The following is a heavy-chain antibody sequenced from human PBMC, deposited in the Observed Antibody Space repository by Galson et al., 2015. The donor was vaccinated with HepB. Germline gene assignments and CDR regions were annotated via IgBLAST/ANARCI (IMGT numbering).Heavy chain of an antibody. D-gene: IGHD3-22*01. CDR2: IRSKANSYAT. Sequence: SLRLSCAASGFTFSGSAMHWVRQASGKGLEWVGRIRSKANSYATAYAASVKGRFTISRDDSKNTAYLQMNSLKTEDTAVYYCTSNCYDSSGYLRFDYWGQGTLVTVSS. CDR3: TSNCYDSSGYLRFDY. V-gene: IGHV3-73*01. CDR1: GFTFSGSA. J-gene: IGHJ4*02.